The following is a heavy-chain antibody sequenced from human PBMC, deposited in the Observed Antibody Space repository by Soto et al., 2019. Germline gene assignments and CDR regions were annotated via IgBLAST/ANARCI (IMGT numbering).Heavy chain of an antibody. J-gene: IGHJ5*02. Sequence: EVQLVESGGGLVQPGGSLRLSCAASGFSVSDNYMSWVRQAPGKGLEWISVIYSSGDTYYADSVKGRLTIFRDNSRNTLYLQINDLRSEGTALYYCAGDPGYGRGLSFDPWGQGIPVTVSS. CDR2: IYSSGDT. CDR1: GFSVSDNY. V-gene: IGHV3-66*01. CDR3: AGDPGYGRGLSFDP. D-gene: IGHD3-16*01.